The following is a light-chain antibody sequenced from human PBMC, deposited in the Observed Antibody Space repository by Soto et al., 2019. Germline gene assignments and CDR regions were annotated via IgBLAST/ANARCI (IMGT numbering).Light chain of an antibody. CDR3: QQYNNWPRT. J-gene: IGKJ1*01. CDR2: GAS. CDR1: QTVTGKY. V-gene: IGKV3-15*01. Sequence: EIVLTQSPGTLSLSPGDRATLSCRASQTVTGKYFAWYQQKPGQAPRLLIYGASTRATGFPARFSGSGSGTEFTLTISSLQSEDFAVYYCQQYNNWPRTFGQGTKVDIK.